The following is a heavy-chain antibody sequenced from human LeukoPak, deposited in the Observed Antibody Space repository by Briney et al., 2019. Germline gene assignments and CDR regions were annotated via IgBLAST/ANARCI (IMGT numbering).Heavy chain of an antibody. D-gene: IGHD4-17*01. CDR1: GFTFSSYS. CDR2: ISSSGSTI. J-gene: IGHJ6*03. V-gene: IGHV3-48*04. CDR3: ARGADYGDYVYYMDV. Sequence: GGSLRLSCVASGFTFSSYSMNWVRQAPGKGLEWVSYISSSGSTIYYADSVKGRFTISRDNAKNSLYLQMNSLRAEDTAVYYCARGADYGDYVYYMDVWGKGTTVTISS.